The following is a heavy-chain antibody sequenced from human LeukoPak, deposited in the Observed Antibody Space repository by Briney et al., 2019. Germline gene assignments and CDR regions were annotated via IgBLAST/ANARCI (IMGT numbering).Heavy chain of an antibody. J-gene: IGHJ4*02. CDR2: ISGGGGGA. Sequence: GGSLRLSCAASGFTFSNYAMSWVRQAPGKGLEWVSTISGGGGGAYYADSVKGRFTISRENYKNTLYLKGKRRRAEDTAVYYCAKGGKWDVTPFDYWGQGTLVTVSS. V-gene: IGHV3-23*01. CDR3: AKGGKWDVTPFDY. CDR1: GFTFSNYA. D-gene: IGHD1-26*01.